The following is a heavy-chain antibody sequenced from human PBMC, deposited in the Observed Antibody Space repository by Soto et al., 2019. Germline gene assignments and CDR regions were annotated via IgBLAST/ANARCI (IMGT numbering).Heavy chain of an antibody. V-gene: IGHV1-46*01. CDR2: INPSGGST. J-gene: IGHJ6*02. CDR3: ARDPVGLASYYYGMDV. CDR1: GYTFTSYY. Sequence: GASVKVSCKASGYTFTSYYMHWVRQAPGQGLEWMGIINPSGGSTSYAQKFQGRVTMTRDTSTSTVYMELSSLRSEDTAVYYCARDPVGLASYYYGMDVWGQGTTVTVSS. D-gene: IGHD1-26*01.